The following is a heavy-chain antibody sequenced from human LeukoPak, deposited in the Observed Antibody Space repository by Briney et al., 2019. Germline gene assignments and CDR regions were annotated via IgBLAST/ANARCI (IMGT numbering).Heavy chain of an antibody. V-gene: IGHV1-18*01. CDR3: ARDCSSTSCLNYYYYGMDV. Sequence: GASVKVSCKASGYTFTSYGISWVRQAPGQGLEWMGWISAYNGNTNYAQKLQGRVTKTTDTSTSTAYMELRSLRSDDTAVYYCARDCSSTSCLNYYYYGMDVWGQGTTVTVSS. CDR2: ISAYNGNT. D-gene: IGHD2-2*01. CDR1: GYTFTSYG. J-gene: IGHJ6*02.